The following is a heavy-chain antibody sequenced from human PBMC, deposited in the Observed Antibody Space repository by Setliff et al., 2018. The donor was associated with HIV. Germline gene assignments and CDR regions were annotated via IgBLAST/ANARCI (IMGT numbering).Heavy chain of an antibody. J-gene: IGHJ4*02. V-gene: IGHV1-69-2*01. CDR2: IDPEDDGT. CDR1: GYTFTDYY. D-gene: IGHD3-22*01. Sequence: ASVKVSCKVSGYTFTDYYLHWVQQAPGKGLEWVGLIDPEDDGTLFAEKFQGRVTIPADTSTDTAYMELSSLRSEDTAVYYCATPLSHDSSGREPFDYWGQGTLVTVSS. CDR3: ATPLSHDSSGREPFDY.